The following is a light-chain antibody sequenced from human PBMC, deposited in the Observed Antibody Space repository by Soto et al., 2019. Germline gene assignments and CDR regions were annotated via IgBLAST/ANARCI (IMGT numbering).Light chain of an antibody. J-gene: IGKJ1*01. Sequence: DIQMTQSPSSLSASVGDRVTITRGASQSISSSLNWYKQKQGKAPKLLIYTASSLLSGVPSRFSGTGSGTDFTLTISSLQPEDFELYYCQQSCSSPRTFGQGTKVDIK. CDR1: QSISSS. CDR3: QQSCSSPRT. V-gene: IGKV1-39*01. CDR2: TAS.